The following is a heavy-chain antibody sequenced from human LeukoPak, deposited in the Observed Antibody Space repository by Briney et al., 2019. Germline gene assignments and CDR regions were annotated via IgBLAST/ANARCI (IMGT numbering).Heavy chain of an antibody. V-gene: IGHV3-30*04. J-gene: IGHJ4*02. CDR1: GFTFSSYA. D-gene: IGHD3-10*01. CDR3: ARQEARNYNYEGLDY. CDR2: ISYDGSNK. Sequence: GRSLRLSCAASGFTFSSYAMHWVRQAPGKGLEWVAVISYDGSNKYYADSVKGRFTIDRDNSKNTVYLQMNSLRPDDTAIYSCARQEARNYNYEGLDYWGQGNLVTVSS.